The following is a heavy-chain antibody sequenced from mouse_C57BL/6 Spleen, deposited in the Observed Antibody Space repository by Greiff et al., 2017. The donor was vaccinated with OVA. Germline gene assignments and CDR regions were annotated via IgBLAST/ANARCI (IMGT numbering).Heavy chain of an antibody. D-gene: IGHD1-1*01. CDR1: GFTFSSYA. V-gene: IGHV5-9-1*02. CDR2: ISSGGDYI. CDR3: TRDGGYCSSSSYYYGG. Sequence: EVHLVESGEGLVKPGGSLKLSCAASGFTFSSYAMSWVRQTPEKRLEWVAYISSGGDYIYYADTVKGRFTISRDNARNTLYLQMSSLKSEDTDMYYYTRDGGYCSSSSYYYGGWGQGTTLTASS. J-gene: IGHJ2*01.